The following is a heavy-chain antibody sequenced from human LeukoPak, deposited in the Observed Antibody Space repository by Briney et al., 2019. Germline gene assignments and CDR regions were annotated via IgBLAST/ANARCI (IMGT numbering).Heavy chain of an antibody. CDR2: IYYSGST. Sequence: KSSETLSLTCTVSGGSISSYYWSWIRQPPGKGLEWIGYIYYSGSTTYNPSLKSRVTISVDTSKNQFSLKLSSVTAADTAVYYCARAVEGGYSSSSWGYYYYMDVWGKGTTVTVSS. CDR1: GGSISSYY. D-gene: IGHD6-6*01. J-gene: IGHJ6*03. V-gene: IGHV4-59*01. CDR3: ARAVEGGYSSSSWGYYYYMDV.